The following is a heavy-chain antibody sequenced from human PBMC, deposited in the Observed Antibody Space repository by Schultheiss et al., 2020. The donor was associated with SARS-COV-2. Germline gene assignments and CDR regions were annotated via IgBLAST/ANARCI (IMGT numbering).Heavy chain of an antibody. CDR2: ISSSSSYI. CDR3: ARDRVTYYFDY. D-gene: IGHD4-23*01. V-gene: IGHV3-21*04. Sequence: GGSLRLSCSASGFTFSSYAMHWVRQAPGKGLEWVSSISSSSSYIYYADSVKGRFTISRDNAKNSLYLQMNSLRAEDTAVYYCARDRVTYYFDYWGQGTLVTVSS. J-gene: IGHJ4*02. CDR1: GFTFSSYA.